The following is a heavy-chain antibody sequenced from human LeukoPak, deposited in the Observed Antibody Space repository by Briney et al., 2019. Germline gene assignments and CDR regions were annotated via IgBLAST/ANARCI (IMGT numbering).Heavy chain of an antibody. J-gene: IGHJ5*02. Sequence: ASVKVSCKASGYTFISYGISWVRQAPGQGLEWMGWISTLNGNTNYIPKFQGRITMTTDTSTSTAYMELRSLRSDDTAVYYCARRGTYFDPWGQGTVVSVSS. V-gene: IGHV1-18*01. CDR3: ARRGTYFDP. CDR2: ISTLNGNT. D-gene: IGHD1-7*01. CDR1: GYTFISYG.